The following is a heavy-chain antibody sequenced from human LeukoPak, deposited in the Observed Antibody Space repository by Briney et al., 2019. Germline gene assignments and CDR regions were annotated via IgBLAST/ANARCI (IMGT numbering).Heavy chain of an antibody. CDR1: GYSISSGYY. V-gene: IGHV4-38-2*02. J-gene: IGHJ3*02. CDR2: IYHSGST. CDR3: ATRANIVVVVAATEGAFDI. D-gene: IGHD2-15*01. Sequence: PSETLSLTCTVSGYSISSGYYWGWIRQPPGKGLGWIGSIYHSGSTYYNPSLKSRVTISVDTSKNQFSLKLSSVTAADTAVYYCATRANIVVVVAATEGAFDIWGQGTMVTVSS.